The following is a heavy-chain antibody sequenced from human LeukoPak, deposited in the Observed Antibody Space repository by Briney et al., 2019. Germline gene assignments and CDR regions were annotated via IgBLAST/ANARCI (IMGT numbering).Heavy chain of an antibody. CDR2: IWYDGSNK. CDR3: AKCQGRVCSSTPHGMDV. V-gene: IGHV3-33*06. D-gene: IGHD2-2*01. J-gene: IGHJ6*02. Sequence: PGRSLRLSCAASGFTFSNYGMYWVRQAPGKGLDWVAVIWYDGSNKYYADSVKGRFTISRDNSKNTLYLQMNSLRAEDTAVYYCAKCQGRVCSSTPHGMDVWGRGTTVTVSS. CDR1: GFTFSNYG.